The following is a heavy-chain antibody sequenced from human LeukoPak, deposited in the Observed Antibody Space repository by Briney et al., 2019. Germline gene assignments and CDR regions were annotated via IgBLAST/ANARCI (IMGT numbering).Heavy chain of an antibody. J-gene: IGHJ6*02. CDR2: IYYSGST. V-gene: IGHV4-59*01. CDR3: ARDPGLRRYGMDV. CDR1: GGSISGYY. Sequence: SETLSLTCTVSGGSISGYYWSWIRQPPGKGLEWIGYIYYSGSTNYNPSLKSRVTISVDTSKNQFSLKLSSVTAADTAVYYCARDPGLRRYGMDVWGQGTTVTVSS. D-gene: IGHD4-17*01.